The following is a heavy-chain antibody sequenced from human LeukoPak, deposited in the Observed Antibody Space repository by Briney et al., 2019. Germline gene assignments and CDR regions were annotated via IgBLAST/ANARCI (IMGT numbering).Heavy chain of an antibody. CDR1: GGSISSGGYY. V-gene: IGHV4-31*03. CDR3: ARARESDYGDYYPTN. CDR2: IYYSGST. J-gene: IGHJ4*02. Sequence: SETLSLTCTVSGGSISSGGYYWSWIRQHPGKGLEWIGHIYYSGSTYYNPSLKSRVTISVDTSKNQFSLKLSSVTAADTAVYYCARARESDYGDYYPTNWGQGTLVTVSS. D-gene: IGHD4-17*01.